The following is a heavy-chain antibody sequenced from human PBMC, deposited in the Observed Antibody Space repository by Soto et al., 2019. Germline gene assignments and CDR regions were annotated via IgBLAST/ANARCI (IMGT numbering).Heavy chain of an antibody. CDR3: ARGRHPGYCSSTSCYAGRYYYYMDV. CDR1: GGSFSGYY. Sequence: QVQLQQWGAGLLKPSETLSLTCAVYGGSFSGYYWSWIRQPPGKGLEWIGEINHSRSTNYNPSLKSRVTISVDTSKNQFSLKLSSVTAADTAVYYCARGRHPGYCSSTSCYAGRYYYYMDVWGKGTTVTVSS. J-gene: IGHJ6*03. D-gene: IGHD2-2*01. CDR2: INHSRST. V-gene: IGHV4-34*01.